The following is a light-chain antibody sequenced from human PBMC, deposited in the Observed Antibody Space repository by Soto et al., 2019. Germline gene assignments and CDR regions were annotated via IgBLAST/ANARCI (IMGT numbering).Light chain of an antibody. CDR2: GAF. CDR1: QSISNY. Sequence: DIQMTQSPSSLSASVGDRVTISCRASQSISNYVNWYQQKPGEAPKLLIYGAFGLQSGVPSRFSGSGSGTDFALTISSLEPEDFATYYCHGSYGKPYTFGQGTKLEIK. V-gene: IGKV1-39*01. J-gene: IGKJ2*01. CDR3: HGSYGKPYT.